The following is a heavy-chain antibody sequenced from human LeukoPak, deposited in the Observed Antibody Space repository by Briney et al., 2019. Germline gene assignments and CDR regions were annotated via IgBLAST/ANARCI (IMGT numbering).Heavy chain of an antibody. J-gene: IGHJ3*02. V-gene: IGHV3-53*01. CDR2: IYSGGRT. Sequence: GGSLRLSCTASGITLSSNDMCGVRQAPGRGLEWISLIYSGGRTDYADSVKGRFTISRDNSKNMVYLQRNSLRGDDTAVYYCAGVLRGAFDIWGQGKMVAVSS. CDR3: AGVLRGAFDI. CDR1: GITLSSND.